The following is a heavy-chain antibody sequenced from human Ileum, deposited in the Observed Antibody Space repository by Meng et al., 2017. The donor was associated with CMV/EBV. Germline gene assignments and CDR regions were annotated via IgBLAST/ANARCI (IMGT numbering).Heavy chain of an antibody. J-gene: IGHJ3*02. CDR3: ARDLFARRVGPRDVFDI. V-gene: IGHV4-59*11. D-gene: IGHD1-26*01. Sequence: SETLSLTCTVSGDSIRSHYWSWIRQPPGKGLEWMGYVYYSGAATYSPSLRSRLSISVDTSKNQVSLNLRSVTAADTALYYCARDLFARRVGPRDVFDIWGQGTVVTVSS. CDR1: GDSIRSHY. CDR2: VYYSGAA.